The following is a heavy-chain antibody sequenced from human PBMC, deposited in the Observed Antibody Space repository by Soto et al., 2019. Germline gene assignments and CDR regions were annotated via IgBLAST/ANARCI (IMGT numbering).Heavy chain of an antibody. CDR3: TRCLSQGGWYDEGDYYYGMDV. CDR2: INAGNGNT. CDR1: GYTFTSYA. D-gene: IGHD6-19*01. J-gene: IGHJ6*02. V-gene: IGHV1-3*01. Sequence: ASVKVSCKASGYTFTSYAMHWVRQAPGQRLEWMGWINAGNGNTKYSQKFQGRVTITRDTSASTAYMELSSLRSEDTAVYYCTRCLSQGGWYDEGDYYYGMDVWGQGTTVTVSS.